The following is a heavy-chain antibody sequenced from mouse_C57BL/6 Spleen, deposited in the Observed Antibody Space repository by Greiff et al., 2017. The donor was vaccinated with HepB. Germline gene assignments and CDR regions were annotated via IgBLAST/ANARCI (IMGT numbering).Heavy chain of an antibody. J-gene: IGHJ2*01. CDR1: GYTFTSYW. Sequence: QLPGAELVKPGASVKLSCKASGYTFTSYWMQWVKQRPGQGLEWIGEIDPSDSYTNYNQKFKGKATLTVDTSSSTAYMQLSSLTSEDSAVYYCARATERYFDYWGQGTTLTVSS. CDR2: IDPSDSYT. D-gene: IGHD1-1*01. CDR3: ARATERYFDY. V-gene: IGHV1-50*01.